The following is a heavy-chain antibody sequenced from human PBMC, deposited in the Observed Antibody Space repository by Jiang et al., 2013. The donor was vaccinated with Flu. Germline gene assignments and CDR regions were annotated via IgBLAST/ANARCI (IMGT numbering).Heavy chain of an antibody. V-gene: IGHV1-3*01. Sequence: GAEVKKPGASVKVSCKASGYTFTSYAMHWVRQAPGQRLEWMGWINAGNGNTKYSQKFQGRVTITRDTSASTAYMELSSLRSEDTAVYYCARVRVYCSGGSCYQEWSYYGMDVWGQGTTVTVSS. CDR2: INAGNGNT. CDR3: ARVRVYCSGGSCYQEWSYYGMDV. CDR1: GYTFTSYA. D-gene: IGHD2-15*01. J-gene: IGHJ6*02.